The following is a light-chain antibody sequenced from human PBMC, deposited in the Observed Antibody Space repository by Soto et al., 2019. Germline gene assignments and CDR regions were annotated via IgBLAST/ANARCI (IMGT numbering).Light chain of an antibody. J-gene: IGLJ2*01. CDR1: NSDVGSYNL. V-gene: IGLV2-23*01. CDR3: SSYAGSSTHVL. CDR2: EGS. Sequence: QSVLTQPASVSGSPGQSITISCTGINSDVGSYNLVSWYQQHPGKAPKLLIHEGSKRPSGVSNRFAGSKSGNTASLTISGLQAEDEADYYCSSYAGSSTHVLFGGGTKLTVL.